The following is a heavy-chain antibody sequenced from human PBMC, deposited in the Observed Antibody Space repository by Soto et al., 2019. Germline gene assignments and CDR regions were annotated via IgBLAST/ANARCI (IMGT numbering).Heavy chain of an antibody. CDR2: IGTDIGKT. J-gene: IGHJ2*01. V-gene: IGHV1-18*01. CDR1: GYIVNNFG. CDR3: ARCYCSVGSCFTCWHFDL. Sequence: QGQLVQSGGEVRKPGASVKVSCQASGYIVNNFGLSWVRQVPGQGLEWVGWIGTDIGKTDNAPKFRHRVNMTADSTTNTAYMALRSLTSDDSALYDCARCYCSVGSCFTCWHFDLWGRGTLVSVSS. D-gene: IGHD6-19*01.